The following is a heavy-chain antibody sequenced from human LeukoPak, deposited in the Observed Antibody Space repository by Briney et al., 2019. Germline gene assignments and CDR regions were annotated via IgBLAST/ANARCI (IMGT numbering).Heavy chain of an antibody. CDR3: AKDRDILTGYPIYFDY. CDR1: GFTFDDYA. J-gene: IGHJ4*02. Sequence: PGRSLRLSCAASGFTFDDYAMHWVRQAPGKGLEWVSGISWNSGSIGYADSVKGRFTISRDNAKNSLYLQMNSLRAEDTAVYYCAKDRDILTGYPIYFDYWGQGTLVTVSS. CDR2: ISWNSGSI. D-gene: IGHD3-9*01. V-gene: IGHV3-9*01.